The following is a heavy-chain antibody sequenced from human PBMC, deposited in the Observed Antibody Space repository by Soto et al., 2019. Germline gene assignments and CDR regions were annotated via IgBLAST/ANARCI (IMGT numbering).Heavy chain of an antibody. CDR3: ARQDAYSSTTKNWFDP. CDR1: GVSISSYY. J-gene: IGHJ5*02. D-gene: IGHD6-13*01. V-gene: IGHV4-59*08. Sequence: SETLSLTCTVSGVSISSYYWIWIRQPPGKGLEWIGYIYYSGSTNYNPSLKSRVTISVDTSKNQFSLKLSSVTAADTAVYYCARQDAYSSTTKNWFDPWGQGTLVTVSS. CDR2: IYYSGST.